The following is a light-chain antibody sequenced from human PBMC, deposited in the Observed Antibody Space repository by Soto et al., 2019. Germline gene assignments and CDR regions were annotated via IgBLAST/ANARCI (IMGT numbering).Light chain of an antibody. Sequence: DIQMTQSPSSLSASVGDRVTITCRASQNINSYLNWYQQQPGKAPKLLVYAASSLQSGVPSRFSGSGSGTDFTLTISSLQPEDFGTYYCQQSYSTVGTFGQGTKVDIK. CDR3: QQSYSTVGT. V-gene: IGKV1-39*01. CDR1: QNINSY. J-gene: IGKJ1*01. CDR2: AAS.